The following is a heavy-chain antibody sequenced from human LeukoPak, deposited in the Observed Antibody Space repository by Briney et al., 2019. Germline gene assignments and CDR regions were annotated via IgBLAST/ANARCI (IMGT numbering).Heavy chain of an antibody. CDR2: TSYSEGT. Sequence: SETLSLTCTVSGGSVSRGGYYWNWIRQHPGKGLEWIGFTSYSEGTYCNPSLMSRITISVDRSQNQFSLKMRDVTAADTAVYFCATADWESFYFGSWGQGALVAVSS. V-gene: IGHV4-31*03. J-gene: IGHJ4*02. CDR3: ATADWESFYFGS. D-gene: IGHD1-26*01. CDR1: GGSVSRGGYY.